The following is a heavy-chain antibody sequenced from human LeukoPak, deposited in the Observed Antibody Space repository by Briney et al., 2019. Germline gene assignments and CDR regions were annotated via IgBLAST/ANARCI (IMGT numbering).Heavy chain of an antibody. CDR3: ASGSGSYSHWFDP. D-gene: IGHD3-10*01. CDR2: ISYSGST. V-gene: IGHV4-39*07. J-gene: IGHJ5*02. CDR1: GGSIGSSSYY. Sequence: SETLSLTCTVSGGSIGSSSYYWGWIRQPPGKGLEWIGSISYSGSTYYNPSLKSRVTMSVDTSKNQFSLKLTSVTAADTAVYYCASGSGSYSHWFDPWGQGILVTVSS.